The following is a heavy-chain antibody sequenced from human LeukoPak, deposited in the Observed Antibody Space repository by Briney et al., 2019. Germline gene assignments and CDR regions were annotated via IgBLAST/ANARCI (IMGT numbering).Heavy chain of an antibody. Sequence: KPSGTLSLICGVSGGSVSSTNWWTWVRQPPGKGLEWIGEVHLDGRTNYNPSLESRLTMSVDLSENHISLRLTSVTAADTAVYYCARGGSHSSSWLFWFDPWGQGNLVVVSS. V-gene: IGHV4-4*02. CDR3: ARGGSHSSSWLFWFDP. CDR2: VHLDGRT. J-gene: IGHJ5*02. D-gene: IGHD6-13*01. CDR1: GGSVSSTNW.